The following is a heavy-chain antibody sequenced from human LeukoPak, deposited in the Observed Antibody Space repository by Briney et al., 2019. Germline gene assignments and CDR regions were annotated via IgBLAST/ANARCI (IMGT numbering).Heavy chain of an antibody. CDR3: AKPRGNYYDSSDYYQIYY. V-gene: IGHV3-30*18. D-gene: IGHD3-22*01. J-gene: IGHJ4*02. CDR1: GFTFSSHG. CDR2: ISYDGTKK. Sequence: PGRSLRLSCAASGFTFSSHGMHWVRQAPGKGLEWVAVISYDGTKKYYADSVKGRFTISRDNSKNTLYLQMDSLRAEDTAVYYCAKPRGNYYDSSDYYQIYYWGQGALVTVSS.